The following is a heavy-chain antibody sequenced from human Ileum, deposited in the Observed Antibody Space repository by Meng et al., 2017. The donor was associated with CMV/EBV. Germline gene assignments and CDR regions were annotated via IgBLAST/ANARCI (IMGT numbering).Heavy chain of an antibody. CDR2: MNSNTGNT. CDR3: VRGGGAGGRDWFDP. D-gene: IGHD6-13*01. CDR1: GYTFINHD. V-gene: IGHV1-8*01. Sequence: ASVKVSCKASGYTFINHDIDWVRQAAGQGLEWMGWMNSNTGNTGYAQKFQGRVSMTRDTSVSTAYMELSSLRFEDTAIYFCVRGGGAGGRDWFDPWGQGTLVTVSS. J-gene: IGHJ5*02.